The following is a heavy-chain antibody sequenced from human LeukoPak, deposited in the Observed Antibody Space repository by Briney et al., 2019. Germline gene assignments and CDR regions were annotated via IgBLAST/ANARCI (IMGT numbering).Heavy chain of an antibody. D-gene: IGHD3-3*01. V-gene: IGHV3-21*01. J-gene: IGHJ3*02. Sequence: GGSLRLSCAASGFTFSSYSMNWVRQAPGKGLEWVSSISSSSSYIYYADSVKGRSTISRDNAKNSLYLQMNSLRAEDTAVYYCARSRITIFGVARGAFDIWGQGTMVTVSS. CDR1: GFTFSSYS. CDR3: ARSRITIFGVARGAFDI. CDR2: ISSSSSYI.